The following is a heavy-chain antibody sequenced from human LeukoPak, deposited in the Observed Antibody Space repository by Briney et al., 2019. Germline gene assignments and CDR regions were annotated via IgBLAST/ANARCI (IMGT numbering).Heavy chain of an antibody. J-gene: IGHJ1*01. V-gene: IGHV3-7*01. CDR2: IKTDGSEK. CDR1: GFTFSNYW. D-gene: IGHD4-11*01. Sequence: PGGSLRLSCEGSGFTFSNYWMGWVRQAPGKGLQWVANIKTDGSEKYYVDSVKGRFTISRDNAKNSLYLQMNSLRAEDTAVYYCATYSSLNRREFQYWGQGTRLTVSS. CDR3: ATYSSLNRREFQY.